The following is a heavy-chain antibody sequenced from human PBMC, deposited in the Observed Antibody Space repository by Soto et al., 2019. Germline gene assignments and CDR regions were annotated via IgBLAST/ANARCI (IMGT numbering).Heavy chain of an antibody. CDR2: ISYDGSNK. Sequence: GGSLRLSCAASGFTFSSYGMHWVRQAPGKGLEWVAVISYDGSNKYYADSVRGRFTISRDNSKNTLYLQMNSLRAEDTAVYYCAKDHRERWLQYYFDYWGQGTLVTVSS. CDR1: GFTFSSYG. D-gene: IGHD4-4*01. V-gene: IGHV3-30*18. J-gene: IGHJ4*02. CDR3: AKDHRERWLQYYFDY.